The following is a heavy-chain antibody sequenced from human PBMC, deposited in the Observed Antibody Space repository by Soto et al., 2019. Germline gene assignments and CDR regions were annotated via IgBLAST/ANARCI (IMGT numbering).Heavy chain of an antibody. V-gene: IGHV3-64*01. Sequence: ESLRLSCAASGFMFSRYAMHWVRQAPGKGLEYVSAISSNGGSTYYANSVKGRFTISRDNSKNTLYLQMGSLRAEDMAVYYCARGPGYYFDSWGQGT. CDR3: ARGPGYYFDS. CDR2: ISSNGGST. CDR1: GFMFSRYA. J-gene: IGHJ4*02.